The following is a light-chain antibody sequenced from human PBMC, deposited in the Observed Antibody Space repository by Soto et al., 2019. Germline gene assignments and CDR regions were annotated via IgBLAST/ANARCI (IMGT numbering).Light chain of an antibody. J-gene: IGKJ4*01. CDR2: DAS. Sequence: IVLTQSPVTLSLSPGERATLSCRASQSFTTFLAWYQQKPGQAPRLLLYDASKRATGIPARFSGSGSGTDFTLTISILEPEDFAVYYCQQRTNWPLTFGGGTKVEIK. CDR3: QQRTNWPLT. V-gene: IGKV3-11*01. CDR1: QSFTTF.